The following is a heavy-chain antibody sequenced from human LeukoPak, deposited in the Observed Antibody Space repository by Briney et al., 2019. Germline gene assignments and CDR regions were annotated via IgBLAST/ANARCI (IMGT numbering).Heavy chain of an antibody. CDR3: ARDPYSGSYGNYYYYFMDV. Sequence: SETLSLTCTVSGDSISSNNYYWGWIRQPPGKGLEWIGSMYYSGSTYYNPSLKSRVTISVDTSKNQFSLKLNSVTAADTAVYYCARDPYSGSYGNYYYYFMDVWGKGTTVTISS. CDR2: MYYSGST. J-gene: IGHJ6*03. CDR1: GDSISSNNYY. D-gene: IGHD1-26*01. V-gene: IGHV4-39*07.